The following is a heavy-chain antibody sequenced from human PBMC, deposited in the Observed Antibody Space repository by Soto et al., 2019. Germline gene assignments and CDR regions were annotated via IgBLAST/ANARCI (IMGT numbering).Heavy chain of an antibody. CDR2: IYPGDSDT. CDR3: ARLRSSGWYFDYSCGMDV. V-gene: IGHV5-51*01. CDR1: GYSFTSYW. D-gene: IGHD6-13*01. Sequence: EVQLVQSGAEVKKPVESLKISCKGSGYSFTSYWIGWVRHMPGKGLEWMGIIYPGDSDTSYSPSFQGQVTISADESICPAYLKWSSLKASDTDMYYCARLRSSGWYFDYSCGMDVWGQGTTVTVSS. J-gene: IGHJ6*02.